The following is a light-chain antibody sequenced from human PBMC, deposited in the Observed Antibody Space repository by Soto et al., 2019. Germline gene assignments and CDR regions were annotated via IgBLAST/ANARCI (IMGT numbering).Light chain of an antibody. CDR2: WAS. CDR1: QCVLYSSNNKTY. V-gene: IGKV4-1*01. J-gene: IGKJ4*01. CDR3: QQYYSPPFT. Sequence: TVKAQPADSVASSLGDSSPINCKSSQCVLYSSNNKTYLAWYQQKPGQPPKLLIYWASTRESGVPDRFSGSGSGTDGTLSISSLQAEDVAVYYCQQYYSPPFTFGEGTKVDI.